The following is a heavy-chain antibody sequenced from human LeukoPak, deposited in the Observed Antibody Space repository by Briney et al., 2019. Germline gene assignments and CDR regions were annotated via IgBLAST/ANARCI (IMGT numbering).Heavy chain of an antibody. Sequence: GASLRLSCAASGFTFSSYAMSWVRQAPGKGLEWVSAISGSGGSTYYADSVKGRFTISRDNSKNTLYLQMNSLRAEDTAVYYCARYRSKQQLVREYNWFDPWGQGTLVTVSS. J-gene: IGHJ5*02. V-gene: IGHV3-23*01. CDR2: ISGSGGST. D-gene: IGHD6-13*01. CDR3: ARYRSKQQLVREYNWFDP. CDR1: GFTFSSYA.